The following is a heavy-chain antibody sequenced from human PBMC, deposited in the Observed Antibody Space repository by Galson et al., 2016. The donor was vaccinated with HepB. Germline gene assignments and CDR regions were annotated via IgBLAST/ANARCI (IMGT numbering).Heavy chain of an antibody. CDR3: ASSGGTWFSAH. CDR2: VNQDETEK. Sequence: SLRLSCAASGFTFRSYWMSWVRQAPGKGLQWVANVNQDETEKYYLDSVKGRFTISRDNVKESVYLQMNSLRAEDTAVYYCASSGGTWFSAHWGQGTPVTVSS. D-gene: IGHD3-10*01. V-gene: IGHV3-7*01. J-gene: IGHJ4*02. CDR1: GFTFRSYW.